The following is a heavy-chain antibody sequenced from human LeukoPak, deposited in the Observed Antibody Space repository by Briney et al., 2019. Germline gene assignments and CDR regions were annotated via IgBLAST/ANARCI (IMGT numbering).Heavy chain of an antibody. Sequence: GGSLRLSCAASGFTFSSYSMNWVRQAPGKGLEWVSSISSSSSYIYYADSVKGRFTISRDNAKNSLYLQMNSLRAEDTAVYYCARDPRDGYNFVVDYYYGMDVWGKGTTVTVSS. CDR2: ISSSSSYI. J-gene: IGHJ6*04. CDR3: ARDPRDGYNFVVDYYYGMDV. V-gene: IGHV3-21*01. CDR1: GFTFSSYS. D-gene: IGHD5-24*01.